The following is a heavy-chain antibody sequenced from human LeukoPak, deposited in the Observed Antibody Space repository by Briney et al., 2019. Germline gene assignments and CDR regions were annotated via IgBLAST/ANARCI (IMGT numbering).Heavy chain of an antibody. CDR3: ARSGGLQNFDY. J-gene: IGHJ4*02. CDR2: INHSGST. CDR1: GGSFSGYY. Sequence: SGTLSLTCAVYGGSFSGYYWSWIRQPPGKGLEWIGEINHSGSTNYNPSLKSRVTISVDTSKNQFSLKLSSVTAADTAVYYCARSGGLQNFDYWGQGTLVTVSS. V-gene: IGHV4-34*01. D-gene: IGHD3-16*01.